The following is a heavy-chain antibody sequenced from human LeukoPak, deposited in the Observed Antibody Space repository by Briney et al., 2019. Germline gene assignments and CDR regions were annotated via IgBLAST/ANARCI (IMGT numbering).Heavy chain of an antibody. V-gene: IGHV4-4*09. Sequence: SETLSLTCTVSGGSISSYYWSWIRQPPGKGLEWIGYIYTSGSTNYNPSLKSRVTISVDTSKNQFSLKLSSVTAADTAVYYCARTPRSYYYYYIDVWAKGPRSPSP. CDR1: GGSISSYY. D-gene: IGHD2-15*01. J-gene: IGHJ6*03. CDR3: ARTPRSYYYYYIDV. CDR2: IYTSGST.